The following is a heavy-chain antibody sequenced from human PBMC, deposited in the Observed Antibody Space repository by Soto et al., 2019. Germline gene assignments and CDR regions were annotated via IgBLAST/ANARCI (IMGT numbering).Heavy chain of an antibody. CDR2: IIPILGTA. D-gene: IGHD1-7*01. J-gene: IGHJ6*02. CDR3: AGPPELTRIYYYYGMDV. CDR1: GGTFSSYA. Sequence: QVQLVQSGAEVKKPGSSVKVSCKASGGTFSSYAISWVRQAPGQGREWIGGIIPILGTANYAQKFQGRVTITADESTSTAYMELSSLRSEDTAVYYCAGPPELTRIYYYYGMDVWGQGTTVTVSS. V-gene: IGHV1-69*12.